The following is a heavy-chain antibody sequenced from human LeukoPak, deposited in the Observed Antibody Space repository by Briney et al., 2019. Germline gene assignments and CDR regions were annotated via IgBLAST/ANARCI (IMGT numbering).Heavy chain of an antibody. CDR3: AKGYKVTTYDGDVFDI. CDR1: GFTFSSYA. J-gene: IGHJ3*02. D-gene: IGHD4-17*01. Sequence: GGSLRLSCAASGFTFSSYAMSWVRQAPGKGLEWVSTISGSGGSTYYADSVKGRFTISRDNSKNTLYLQMNSLRAEDTAVYYCAKGYKVTTYDGDVFDIWGQGTMVTVSS. CDR2: ISGSGGST. V-gene: IGHV3-23*01.